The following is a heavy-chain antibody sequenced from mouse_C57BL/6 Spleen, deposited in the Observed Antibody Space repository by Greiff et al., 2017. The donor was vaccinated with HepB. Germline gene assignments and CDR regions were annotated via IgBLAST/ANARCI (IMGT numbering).Heavy chain of an antibody. CDR3: AREILRYQFAY. D-gene: IGHD1-1*01. CDR1: GYTFTDYY. CDR2: IYPGSGNT. Sequence: QVQLKESGAELVRPGASVKLSCKASGYTFTDYYINWVKQRPGQGLEWIARIYPGSGNTYYNEKFKGKATLTAEKSSSTAYMQLSSLTSEDSAVYFCAREILRYQFAYWGQGTLVTVSA. J-gene: IGHJ3*01. V-gene: IGHV1-76*01.